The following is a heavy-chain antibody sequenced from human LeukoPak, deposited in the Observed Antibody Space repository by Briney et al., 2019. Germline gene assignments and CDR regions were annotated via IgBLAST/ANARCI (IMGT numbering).Heavy chain of an antibody. V-gene: IGHV3-7*01. Sequence: PGGSLRLSCAASGFTFSSYWMSWARQAPGKGLEWAANIKQDGSEKYYVDSVKGRFTISRDNAKNSLYLQMNSLRAEDTAVYYCARQIKSYYYDSSGVFDYWGQGTLVTVSS. CDR1: GFTFSSYW. CDR2: IKQDGSEK. CDR3: ARQIKSYYYDSSGVFDY. J-gene: IGHJ4*02. D-gene: IGHD3-22*01.